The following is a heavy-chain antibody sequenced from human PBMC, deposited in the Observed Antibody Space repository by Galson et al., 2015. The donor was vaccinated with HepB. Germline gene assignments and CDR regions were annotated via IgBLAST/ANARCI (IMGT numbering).Heavy chain of an antibody. CDR3: ARGGEYFDN. Sequence: SVKASCKASGYTFTTSAIHWVRQAPGQRLEWMGWINAGNGNTKYSQKFQGRVTIARDTSASTASMELSSLRSEDTAVYYCARGGEYFDNWGQGTLVSVSS. CDR1: GYTFTTSA. V-gene: IGHV1-3*01. J-gene: IGHJ4*02. CDR2: INAGNGNT. D-gene: IGHD4-17*01.